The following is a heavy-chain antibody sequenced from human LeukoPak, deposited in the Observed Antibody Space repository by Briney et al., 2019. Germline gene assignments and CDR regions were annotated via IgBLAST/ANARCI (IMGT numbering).Heavy chain of an antibody. J-gene: IGHJ4*02. CDR3: AKEVGRYFDWTHTYFDY. CDR1: GFTFSSYA. Sequence: PGGSLRLSCAASGFTFSSYAMSWVRQAPGKGLEWVSAISGSGGSTYYADSVKGRFTISRDNSKNTLYLQMNSLRAEDTAVYYCAKEVGRYFDWTHTYFDYWGQGTLVTVSS. CDR2: ISGSGGST. D-gene: IGHD3-9*01. V-gene: IGHV3-23*01.